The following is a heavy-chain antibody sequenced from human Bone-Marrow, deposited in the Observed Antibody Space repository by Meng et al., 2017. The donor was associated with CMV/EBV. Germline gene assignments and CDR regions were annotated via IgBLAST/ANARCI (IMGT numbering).Heavy chain of an antibody. Sequence: SVPLSLSCIVSGGSITSYFWNWVRQPPGKGLQWIGYIYYNGATNYNPSLKSRVTISVDTSKNQFSLKLSSVTAAGTAVYYCARGQGRGVDAFDIWVQGTMVTVSS. D-gene: IGHD3-10*01. CDR3: ARGQGRGVDAFDI. J-gene: IGHJ3*02. V-gene: IGHV4-59*12. CDR2: IYYNGAT. CDR1: GGSITSYF.